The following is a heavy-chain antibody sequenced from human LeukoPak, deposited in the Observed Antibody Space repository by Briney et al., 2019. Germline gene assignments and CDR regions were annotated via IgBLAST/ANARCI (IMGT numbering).Heavy chain of an antibody. D-gene: IGHD4-23*01. V-gene: IGHV1-18*01. J-gene: IGHJ4*02. Sequence: ASVKVSRKASGYTFTSYGITWVRQAPGQGLEWMGWISSYNGDTKYAQKVQGRVTVTTDTSTSTAYMELRSLSLDDTAVYYCARGDYGGGFDYWGQGTLVTVSS. CDR2: ISSYNGDT. CDR1: GYTFTSYG. CDR3: ARGDYGGGFDY.